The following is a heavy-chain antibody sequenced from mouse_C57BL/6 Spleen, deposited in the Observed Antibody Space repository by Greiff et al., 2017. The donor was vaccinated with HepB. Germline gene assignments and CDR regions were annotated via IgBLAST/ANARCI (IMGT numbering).Heavy chain of an antibody. CDR3: ARSPNAWFAY. V-gene: IGHV1-61*01. CDR2: IYPSDSET. D-gene: IGHD4-1*01. Sequence: QVQLQQPGAELVRPGSSVKLSCKASGYTFTSYWMDWVKQRPGQGLEWIGNIYPSDSETHYNQKFKDKATLTVDKSSSTAYMQLSSLTSEDSAVYYCARSPNAWFAYWGQGTLVTVSA. CDR1: GYTFTSYW. J-gene: IGHJ3*01.